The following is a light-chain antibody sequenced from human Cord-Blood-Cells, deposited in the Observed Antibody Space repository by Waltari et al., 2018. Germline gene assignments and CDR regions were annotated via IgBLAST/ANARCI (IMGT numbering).Light chain of an antibody. CDR2: DAS. CDR3: QQRSNWPRS. V-gene: IGKV3-11*01. J-gene: IGKJ2*03. Sequence: EIVLTQSPATLSLSPGERATLSCRASQSVSSYSAWYQQKPSQAPRLLIYDASNRATGIPARFSGSGSGTDFTLTISSLEPEDFAVYYCQQRSNWPRSFGQGTKLEIK. CDR1: QSVSSY.